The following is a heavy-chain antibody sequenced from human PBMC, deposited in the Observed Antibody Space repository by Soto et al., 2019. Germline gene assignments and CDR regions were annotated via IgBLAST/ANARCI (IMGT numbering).Heavy chain of an antibody. CDR1: GDSISSGDHY. V-gene: IGHV4-30-4*01. Sequence: QVQLQESGPGLVKPSQTLSLTCTVSGDSISSGDHYWSWIRQPPGKGLEWIGYIYYSGTTYSRPSLQSRVTISVDTSKNQFSLTLHSVTAADTAVYYCARGAYSDSSSYFDYWGQGTLVPVSS. CDR2: IYYSGTT. J-gene: IGHJ4*02. D-gene: IGHD6-6*01. CDR3: ARGAYSDSSSYFDY.